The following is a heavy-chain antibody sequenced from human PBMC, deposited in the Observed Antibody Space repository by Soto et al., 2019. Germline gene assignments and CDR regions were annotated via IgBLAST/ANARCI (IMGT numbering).Heavy chain of an antibody. CDR2: ISYDGSNK. J-gene: IGHJ4*02. D-gene: IGHD5-12*01. CDR1: GFTFSSYA. V-gene: IGHV3-30-3*01. CDR3: ARDLQEMATSPFDY. Sequence: GGSLRLSCAASGFTFSSYAMHWVRQAPGKGLEGVAVISYDGSNKYYADSVKGRFTISRDNSKNTLYLQMNSLRAEDTAVYYCARDLQEMATSPFDYWGQGTLVTVSS.